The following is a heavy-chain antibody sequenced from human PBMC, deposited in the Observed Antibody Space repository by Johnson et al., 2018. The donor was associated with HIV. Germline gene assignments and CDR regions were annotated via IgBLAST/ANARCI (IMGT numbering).Heavy chain of an antibody. Sequence: VQLVESGGGLVKPGGSLRLSCAASGFTFSDYYMDWVRQAAGKGLEWVGRTKNKANSYTTEYAASVKGRFTISRDDSKNSLYLQMNSLKTEDTAVYYCARDLPWSSSSFDAFDIWGQGTMVTVSS. CDR1: GFTFSDYY. CDR3: ARDLPWSSSSFDAFDI. D-gene: IGHD6-6*01. J-gene: IGHJ3*02. CDR2: TKNKANSYTT. V-gene: IGHV3-72*01.